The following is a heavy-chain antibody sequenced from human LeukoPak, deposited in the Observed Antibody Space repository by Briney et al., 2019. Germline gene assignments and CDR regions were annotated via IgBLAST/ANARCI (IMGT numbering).Heavy chain of an antibody. CDR1: GFSFSSYW. CDR2: INSDGSTT. J-gene: IGHJ4*02. D-gene: IGHD4-23*01. V-gene: IGHV3-74*01. CDR3: VIGGTGY. Sequence: PGGSLRLSCAVSGFSFSSYWMHWVRQAPGKGLVWVSRINSDGSTTNYAASAKGRFTISRDNAKNTLFLQTNSLRAEDTAVYYCVIGGTGYWGQGTLVTVSS.